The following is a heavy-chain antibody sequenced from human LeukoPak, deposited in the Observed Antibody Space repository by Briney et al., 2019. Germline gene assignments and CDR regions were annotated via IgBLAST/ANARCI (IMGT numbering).Heavy chain of an antibody. Sequence: SETLSLTRTVSGGSISSYYWSWIRQPPGKGLEWIGYIYYSGSTNYNPSLKSRVTISVDTSKNKFSLKLSSVTAADTAVYYCARDKWVGFDPWGQGTLVIVSS. D-gene: IGHD2-8*01. CDR2: IYYSGST. J-gene: IGHJ5*02. V-gene: IGHV4-59*01. CDR1: GGSISSYY. CDR3: ARDKWVGFDP.